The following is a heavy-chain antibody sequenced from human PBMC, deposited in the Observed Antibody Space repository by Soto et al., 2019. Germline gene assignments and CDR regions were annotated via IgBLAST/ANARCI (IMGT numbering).Heavy chain of an antibody. CDR1: GYTFTSYY. V-gene: IGHV1-46*01. J-gene: IGHJ5*02. CDR2: INPSGGST. Sequence: ASVKVSCKASGYTFTSYYMHWVRQAPGQGLEWMGIINPSGGSTSYAQKFQGRVTMTRDTSTSAVYMELSSLRAEDTAVYYCAGDRGAFLWGSSSLGPINWFDPWGQGTLVTVSS. CDR3: AGDRGAFLWGSSSLGPINWFDP. D-gene: IGHD6-13*01.